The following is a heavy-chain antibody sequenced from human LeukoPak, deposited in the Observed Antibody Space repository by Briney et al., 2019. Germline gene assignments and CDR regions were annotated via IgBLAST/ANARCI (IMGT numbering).Heavy chain of an antibody. CDR1: GSRITTYW. J-gene: IGHJ4*02. Sequence: GESLKISCKGSGSRITTYWIGWVRQMPGKGREWMGIIYPGDSDTRYSPSFLGQVTISADKSISTAYLQWSSLKASDTAMYYCARFSRDYSTSSPLDHWGQGTLVTVSS. CDR2: IYPGDSDT. CDR3: ARFSRDYSTSSPLDH. V-gene: IGHV5-51*01. D-gene: IGHD6-6*01.